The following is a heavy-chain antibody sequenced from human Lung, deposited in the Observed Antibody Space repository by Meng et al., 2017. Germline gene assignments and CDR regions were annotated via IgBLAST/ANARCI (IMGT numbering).Heavy chain of an antibody. D-gene: IGHD4-11*01. CDR3: ARGPTTMAHDFDY. CDR2: INHSGST. Sequence: QLQLPQGGAALLKPSETLSLTGVVSGGSFSDYYWSWIRQPPGKGLEWIGEINHSGSTNYNPSLESRATISVDTSQNNLSLKLSSVAAADSAVYYCARGPTTMAHDFDYWGQGTLVTVSS. CDR1: GGSFSDYY. J-gene: IGHJ4*02. V-gene: IGHV4-34*01.